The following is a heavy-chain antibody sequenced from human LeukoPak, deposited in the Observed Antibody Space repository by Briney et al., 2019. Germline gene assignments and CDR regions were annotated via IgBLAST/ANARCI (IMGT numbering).Heavy chain of an antibody. Sequence: ASVKVSCKASGYTFTSYGISWVRQAPGQGLEWMGWISAHNGNINYAQKLQGGVTMTKDTSTNTAYMELRSLTSDDTAVYYCARDGYFDCWGQGTLVTVSS. CDR3: ARDGYFDC. V-gene: IGHV1-18*01. CDR2: ISAHNGNI. J-gene: IGHJ4*02. CDR1: GYTFTSYG.